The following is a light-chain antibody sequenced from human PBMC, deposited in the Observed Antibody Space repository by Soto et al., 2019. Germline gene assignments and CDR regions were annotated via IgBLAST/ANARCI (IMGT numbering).Light chain of an antibody. J-gene: IGKJ4*01. CDR1: QSIKNNF. CDR3: QQYGTSLT. CDR2: AAS. Sequence: IVLTQSPGALSLSPGEGATLSCRASQSIKNNFLAWYQQRPGQAPRLLIHAASIRASGISDRFTGTASGTDFTLTFSRLEPDDFGVYYCQQYGTSLTFGGGTRVE. V-gene: IGKV3-20*01.